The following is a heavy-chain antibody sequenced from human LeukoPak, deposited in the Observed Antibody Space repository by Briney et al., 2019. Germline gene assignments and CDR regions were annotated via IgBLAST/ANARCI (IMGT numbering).Heavy chain of an antibody. CDR3: AKAQWLVKNGFNYFDY. CDR1: GFTFSSYA. CDR2: ISGSGGST. J-gene: IGHJ4*02. Sequence: GGSLRLSRAASGFTFSSYAMSWVRQAPGKGLEWVSAISGSGGSTYYADSVKGRFTISRDNSKNTLYLQMNSLRAEDTAVYYCAKAQWLVKNGFNYFDYWGQGTLVTVSS. V-gene: IGHV3-23*01. D-gene: IGHD6-19*01.